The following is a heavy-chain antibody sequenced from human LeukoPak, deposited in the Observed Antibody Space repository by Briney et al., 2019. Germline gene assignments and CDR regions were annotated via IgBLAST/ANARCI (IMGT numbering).Heavy chain of an antibody. D-gene: IGHD1-26*01. CDR3: ARRRGSDAFDI. CDR1: GYSFTSNY. CDR2: IYPRDGST. V-gene: IGHV1-46*01. Sequence: ASVKVSCKASGYSFTSNYIHWVRQAPGQGLEWMGMIYPRDGSTSYAQKFQGRVTVTRDTSTSTVHMELSGLRSEDTAVYYCARRRGSDAFDIWGQGTMVTVSS. J-gene: IGHJ3*02.